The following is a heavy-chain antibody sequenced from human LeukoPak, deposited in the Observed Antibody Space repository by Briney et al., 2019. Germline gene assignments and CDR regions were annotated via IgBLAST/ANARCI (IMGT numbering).Heavy chain of an antibody. J-gene: IGHJ4*02. CDR3: ARVRYSIGYYYYFDY. V-gene: IGHV3-7*05. Sequence: GGSLRLSCAASGFTFSSYWMTWVRQAPGKGLEWVANIKQDGSEKYYVDSVKGRFTISKDSARNSLCLQMDSLRAEDTAEYYCARVRYSIGYYYYFDYWGQGTLVTVSS. CDR2: IKQDGSEK. CDR1: GFTFSSYW. D-gene: IGHD6-19*01.